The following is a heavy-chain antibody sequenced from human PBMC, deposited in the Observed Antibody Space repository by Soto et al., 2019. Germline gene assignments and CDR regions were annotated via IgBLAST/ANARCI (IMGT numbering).Heavy chain of an antibody. D-gene: IGHD3-22*01. Sequence: SVKVSCKASGGTFSSYAISWVRQAPGQGLEWMGGIIPIFGTANYAQKFQGRVTITADESTSTAYMELSSLRSEDTAVYYCASPPGYYYGSSGYLRVPYYFDYWGQGTLVTVSS. CDR3: ASPPGYYYGSSGYLRVPYYFDY. J-gene: IGHJ4*02. CDR1: GGTFSSYA. CDR2: IIPIFGTA. V-gene: IGHV1-69*13.